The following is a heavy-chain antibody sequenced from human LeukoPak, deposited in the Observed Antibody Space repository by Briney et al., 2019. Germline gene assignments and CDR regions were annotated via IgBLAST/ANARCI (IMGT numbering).Heavy chain of an antibody. CDR3: ARGREDSSGYQDYFQH. V-gene: IGHV4-59*08. CDR2: IYYSGST. J-gene: IGHJ1*01. Sequence: PSETLSLTCTVSGGSISSYYWSWIRQPPGKGLEWMGYIYYSGSTNYNPSLKRRVTISVDTSKNQFSLKLSSVTAADTAVYYCARGREDSSGYQDYFQHWGQGTLVTVSS. CDR1: GGSISSYY. D-gene: IGHD3-22*01.